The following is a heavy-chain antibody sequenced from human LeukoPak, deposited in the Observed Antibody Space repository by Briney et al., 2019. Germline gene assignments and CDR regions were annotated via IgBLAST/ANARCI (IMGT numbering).Heavy chain of an antibody. Sequence: PGGSLRLSCAASGFTFSSYAMSWVRQAPGKGLEWVSGISGSGGSTYYADSVKGRFTISRDNSKNTLYLQMNSLRAEDTAVYYCAKDLRLTTETTFDYWGQGTLVTVSS. CDR3: AKDLRLTTETTFDY. D-gene: IGHD4-17*01. CDR1: GFTFSSYA. J-gene: IGHJ4*02. V-gene: IGHV3-23*01. CDR2: ISGSGGST.